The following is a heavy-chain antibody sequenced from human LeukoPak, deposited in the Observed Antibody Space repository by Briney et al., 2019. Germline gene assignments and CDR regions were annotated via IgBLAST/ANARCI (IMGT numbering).Heavy chain of an antibody. V-gene: IGHV3-7*01. J-gene: IGHJ4*02. D-gene: IGHD3-10*01. Sequence: GGSLRLSCAASGFTFSNYWMSWVRQAPGKGLEWVANIKYHGSDEHYVDSVRGRFTISRDNAKNSLFLQMNSLRAEDTAVYYCARIGGSGTYWDYWGQGTLVTVSS. CDR3: ARIGGSGTYWDY. CDR2: IKYHGSDE. CDR1: GFTFSNYW.